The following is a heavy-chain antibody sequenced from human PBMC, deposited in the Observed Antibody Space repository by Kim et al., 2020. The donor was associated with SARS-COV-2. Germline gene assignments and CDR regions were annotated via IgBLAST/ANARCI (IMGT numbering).Heavy chain of an antibody. J-gene: IGHJ5*02. CDR1: GFTFGDYA. CDR2: IKSKAYGGTT. CDR3: TRALRGDSNYGVFHWFDP. Sequence: GRSLRLSCTASGFTFGDYAMSWFRQAPGKGLEWVGFIKSKAYGGTTEYAASVRGRFTISRDDSKSIAYLQMNRLKTEDTAVYYCTRALRGDSNYGVFHWFDPWGQGTLVTVSS. V-gene: IGHV3-49*03. D-gene: IGHD4-4*01.